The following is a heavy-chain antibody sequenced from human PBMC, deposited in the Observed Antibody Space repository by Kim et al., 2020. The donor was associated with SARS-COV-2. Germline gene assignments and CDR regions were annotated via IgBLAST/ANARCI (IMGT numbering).Heavy chain of an antibody. D-gene: IGHD3-10*01. CDR3: ARGFSDLGYNYYYMDV. J-gene: IGHJ6*02. Sequence: DSVKGRFTISRDDAKKSLYLQMNSLRDEDTAVYYCARGFSDLGYNYYYMDVWGQGTTVGVSS. V-gene: IGHV3-48*02.